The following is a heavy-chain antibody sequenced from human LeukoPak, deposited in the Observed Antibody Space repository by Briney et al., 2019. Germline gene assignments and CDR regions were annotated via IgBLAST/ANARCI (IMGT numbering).Heavy chain of an antibody. CDR2: IYYSGST. CDR1: GGSISSGGYY. D-gene: IGHD3-3*01. CDR3: AGGSDFWSGYYTHY. Sequence: SQTLSLTCTVSGGSISSGGYYWSWIRQHPGKGLEWIGYIYYSGSTYYNPSLKSRVTISVDTSKNQSSLKLSSVTAADTAVYYCAGGSDFWSGYYTHYWGQGTLVTVSS. V-gene: IGHV4-31*03. J-gene: IGHJ4*02.